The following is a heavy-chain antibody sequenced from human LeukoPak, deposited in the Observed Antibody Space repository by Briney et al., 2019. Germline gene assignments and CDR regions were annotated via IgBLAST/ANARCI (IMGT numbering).Heavy chain of an antibody. Sequence: SETLSLTCAVYGGSFSGYYWSWIRQPPGKGLEWIGEINHSGSTNYNPSLKSRVTISVDTSKNQFSLRLSSVTAADTAVYYCAGGRGYSDYVDFDYWGQGTLVTVSS. J-gene: IGHJ4*02. D-gene: IGHD5-12*01. CDR3: AGGRGYSDYVDFDY. CDR1: GGSFSGYY. CDR2: INHSGST. V-gene: IGHV4-34*01.